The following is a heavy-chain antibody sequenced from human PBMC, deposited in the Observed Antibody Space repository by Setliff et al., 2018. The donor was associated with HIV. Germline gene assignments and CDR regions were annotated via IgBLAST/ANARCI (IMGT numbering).Heavy chain of an antibody. Sequence: TSETLSLTCAVYGGSFSGYYWSWIRQPAGKGLEWIGRIYTSGSTNYNPSLKSRVTISVDTSKNEFSLKLSSVTAADTAVYYCARSSSHWSGWFDPWGQGTLVTVSS. CDR3: ARSSSHWSGWFDP. V-gene: IGHV4-59*10. J-gene: IGHJ5*02. CDR2: IYTSGST. CDR1: GGSFSGYY. D-gene: IGHD6-13*01.